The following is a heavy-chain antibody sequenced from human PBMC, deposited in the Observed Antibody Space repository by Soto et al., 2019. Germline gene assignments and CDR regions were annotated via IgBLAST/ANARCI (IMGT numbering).Heavy chain of an antibody. D-gene: IGHD5-18*01. CDR2: IYYSGST. Sequence: TSETLSLTCTVSCGSISSGCHYSSWIRQHPGKGLEWIGYIYYSGSTYYNPSLKSRVTISVDTSKNQFSLKLSSVTAADTAVYYCARDFFVYVDTAMVTPQRYYYYYGMDVWGQGTTVTVSS. V-gene: IGHV4-31*03. J-gene: IGHJ6*02. CDR1: CGSISSGCHY. CDR3: ARDFFVYVDTAMVTPQRYYYYYGMDV.